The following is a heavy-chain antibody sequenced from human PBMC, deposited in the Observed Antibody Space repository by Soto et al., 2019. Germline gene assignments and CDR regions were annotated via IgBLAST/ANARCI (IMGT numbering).Heavy chain of an antibody. J-gene: IGHJ4*02. CDR3: ARGPYSRGVGATNPSN. CDR1: GGSSSGWY. D-gene: IGHD1-26*01. V-gene: IGHV4-34*01. Sequence: RSLTCAVYGGSSSGWYWTWIRQSPVKGLEWIGEISSGSTNYNPSLKSRVTISADMSKNQFSLKLTSVTAADTAIYYCARGPYSRGVGATNPSNWGQGTKVTVYS. CDR2: ISSGST.